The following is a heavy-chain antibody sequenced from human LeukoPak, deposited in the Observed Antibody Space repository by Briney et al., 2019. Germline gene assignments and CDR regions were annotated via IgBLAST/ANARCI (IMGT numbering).Heavy chain of an antibody. CDR3: ARGEGATMDY. Sequence: GASVKVSCKASGYTFTSYYMHWVRQAPGQGLEWMGIINPSGGSTSYAQKFQGRVTITADKSTSTAYMELSSLRSEDTAVYYCARGEGATMDYWGQGTLVTVSS. V-gene: IGHV1-46*01. D-gene: IGHD1-26*01. J-gene: IGHJ4*02. CDR2: INPSGGST. CDR1: GYTFTSYY.